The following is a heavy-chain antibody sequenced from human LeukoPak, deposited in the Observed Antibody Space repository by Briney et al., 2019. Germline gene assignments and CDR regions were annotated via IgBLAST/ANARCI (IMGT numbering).Heavy chain of an antibody. V-gene: IGHV1-2*02. CDR1: GYTFTGNY. Sequence: ASVKVSCKASGYTFTGNYIHWVRQAPGQGLEWMGWINPNSGATDYAQKFRGRVTMTGDTSISTAYMKLSRLRSDDTAVYYCARGYNWNYFDYWGQGTLVTVSS. J-gene: IGHJ4*02. D-gene: IGHD1-20*01. CDR3: ARGYNWNYFDY. CDR2: INPNSGAT.